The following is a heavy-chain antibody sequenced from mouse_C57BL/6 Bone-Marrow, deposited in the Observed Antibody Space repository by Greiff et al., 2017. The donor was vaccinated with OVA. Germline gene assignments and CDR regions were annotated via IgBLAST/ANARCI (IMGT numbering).Heavy chain of an antibody. Sequence: EVHLVESGGDLVKPGGSLKLSCAASGFTFSSYGMSWVRQTPDKRLEWVATISSGGSYTYYPDSVKGRFTISRDNAKNTLYLQMSSLKSEDTAMYYCARQIYYYDFDYWGQGTTLTVSS. CDR2: ISSGGSYT. CDR1: GFTFSSYG. J-gene: IGHJ2*01. V-gene: IGHV5-6*01. CDR3: ARQIYYYDFDY. D-gene: IGHD1-1*01.